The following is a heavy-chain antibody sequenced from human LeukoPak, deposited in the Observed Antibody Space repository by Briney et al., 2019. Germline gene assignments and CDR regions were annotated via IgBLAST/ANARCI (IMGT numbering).Heavy chain of an antibody. V-gene: IGHV4-59*01. CDR1: GDSISGSY. CDR2: VHYSGRA. Sequence: SETLSLTCTVSGDSISGSYWTWVRQPPGQGLEWIGQVHYSGRADYNPSLKRRITISVDTSKNQMSLTLTSVTAADTAIYYCVKFGVDYDMGVWGQGTTVTVSS. CDR3: VKFGVDYDMGV. D-gene: IGHD3-16*01. J-gene: IGHJ6*02.